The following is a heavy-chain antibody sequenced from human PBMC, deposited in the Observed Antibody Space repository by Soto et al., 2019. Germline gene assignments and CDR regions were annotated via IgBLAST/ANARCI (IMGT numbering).Heavy chain of an antibody. J-gene: IGHJ4*02. CDR1: GFSFSYYG. V-gene: IGHV3-30*18. CDR2: ITHDGYNR. Sequence: QVQLVESGGSVVQPGGSRRLSCAASGFSFSYYGLHWVRQAPGKGLEWLALITHDGYNRYYADSVKGRFTISRDNSKNTIFLQMNSLKSEDTAVYSCAKGGSFDIWGQGTPVTVSS. D-gene: IGHD6-6*01. CDR3: AKGGSFDI.